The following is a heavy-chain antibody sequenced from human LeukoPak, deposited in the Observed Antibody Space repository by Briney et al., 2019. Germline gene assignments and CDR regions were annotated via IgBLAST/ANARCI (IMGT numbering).Heavy chain of an antibody. Sequence: GGSLRLSCAASGFTFSSYDMHWVRQATGKGLEWVSAIGTAGDTYYPGSVKGRFTISRDNSKNTLYLQMNSLRADDTAVYYCATDSSPDFWGQGTLVTVSS. V-gene: IGHV3-13*01. CDR3: ATDSSPDF. CDR2: IGTAGDT. D-gene: IGHD3-22*01. J-gene: IGHJ4*02. CDR1: GFTFSSYD.